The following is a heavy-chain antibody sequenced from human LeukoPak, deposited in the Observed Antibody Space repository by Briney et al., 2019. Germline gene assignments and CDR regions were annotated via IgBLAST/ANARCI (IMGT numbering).Heavy chain of an antibody. V-gene: IGHV3-21*01. Sequence: GGSLRLSCAASGFTFSSYSMNWVRQAPGKGLEWVSSISSSSSYTYYADSVKGRFTISRDNAKNSLYLQMNSLRAEDTAVYYCARDDRNQQLVPDYWGQGTLVTVSS. CDR3: ARDDRNQQLVPDY. D-gene: IGHD6-13*01. J-gene: IGHJ4*02. CDR2: ISSSSSYT. CDR1: GFTFSSYS.